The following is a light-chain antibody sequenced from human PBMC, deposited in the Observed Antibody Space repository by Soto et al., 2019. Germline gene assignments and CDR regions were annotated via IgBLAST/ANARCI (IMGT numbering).Light chain of an antibody. CDR3: LRHNSYPYT. CDR1: QGIGSY. CDR2: LAS. V-gene: IGKV1-9*01. Sequence: DVQLTQSPSFLSTSVGDRVTITCRASQGIGSYLAWYQQKPGKAPKFLICLASTLQSGVPSRFSGSGSGTEFNLTISSLQPEDFATYYCLRHNSYPYTFGQGTKLEIK. J-gene: IGKJ2*01.